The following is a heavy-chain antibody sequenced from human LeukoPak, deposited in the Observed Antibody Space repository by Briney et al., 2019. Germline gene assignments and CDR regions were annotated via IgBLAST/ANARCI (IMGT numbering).Heavy chain of an antibody. D-gene: IGHD4-11*01. CDR3: ARGVTTFVY. CDR1: GGSLSGYY. V-gene: IGHV4-34*01. CDR2: INHGGHT. J-gene: IGHJ4*02. Sequence: SETLSLTCDVYGGSLSGYYWSWIRQPPGKRLEWIGEINHGGHTNYNPSLKSRVAMSVDTSKNQFSLNLGSVTAADTAVYYCARGVTTFVYWGQGTLVTVSS.